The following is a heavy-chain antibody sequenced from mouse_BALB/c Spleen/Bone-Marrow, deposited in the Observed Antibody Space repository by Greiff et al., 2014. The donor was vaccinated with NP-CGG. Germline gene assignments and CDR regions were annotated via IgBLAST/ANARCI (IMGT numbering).Heavy chain of an antibody. D-gene: IGHD2-2*01. CDR1: GYTFTRYY. CDR2: IYPGNVNT. J-gene: IGHJ4*01. CDR3: AMWLRRDYYAMDY. V-gene: IGHV1S56*01. Sequence: ESGPESVKPGASVRISCKASGYTFTRYYIQWMKQRPGQGLEWIGWIYPGNVNTKYNEKFKGKATLTADKSSSTAYMQLSSLTSEDSAVYFCAMWLRRDYYAMDYWGQGTSVTVSS.